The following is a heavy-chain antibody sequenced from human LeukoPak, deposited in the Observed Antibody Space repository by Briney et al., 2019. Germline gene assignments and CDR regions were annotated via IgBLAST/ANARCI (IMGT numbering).Heavy chain of an antibody. CDR3: ARVSPLDYYDSSYAFDI. Sequence: SETLSLTCTVSGGSISSYYWSWIRQPPGKGLEWIGYIYYSGSTNYNPSLKSRVTISVDTSKNQFSLKLSSVTAADTAVYYCARVSPLDYYDSSYAFDIWGQGTMVTVSS. V-gene: IGHV4-59*01. J-gene: IGHJ3*02. CDR1: GGSISSYY. CDR2: IYYSGST. D-gene: IGHD3-22*01.